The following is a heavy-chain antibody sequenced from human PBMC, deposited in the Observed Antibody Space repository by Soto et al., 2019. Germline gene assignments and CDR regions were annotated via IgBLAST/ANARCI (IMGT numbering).Heavy chain of an antibody. CDR1: GDSVSSNSAA. CDR3: ARVLADSSGYYYYYGMDV. J-gene: IGHJ6*02. V-gene: IGHV6-1*01. Sequence: SQTLSLTCAISGDSVSSNSAAWNWIRQSPSRGLEWLGRTYYRSKWYNDYAVSVKSRITINPDTSKNQFSLQLNSVTPEDTAVYYCARVLADSSGYYYYYGMDVWGQGTTVTVSS. D-gene: IGHD3-22*01. CDR2: TYYRSKWYN.